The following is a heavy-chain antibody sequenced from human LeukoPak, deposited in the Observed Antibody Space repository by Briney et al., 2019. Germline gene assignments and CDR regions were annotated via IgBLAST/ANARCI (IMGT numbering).Heavy chain of an antibody. CDR1: GGTFSSYA. V-gene: IGHV1-69*13. Sequence: ASVKDSCKASGGTFSSYAISWVRQAPGQGLEWMGGIIPIFGTANYAQKFQGRVTITADESTSTAYMELSSLRSEDTAVYYCARGNLGGRGYYYGMDVWGQGTTVTVSS. J-gene: IGHJ6*02. CDR2: IIPIFGTA. CDR3: ARGNLGGRGYYYGMDV.